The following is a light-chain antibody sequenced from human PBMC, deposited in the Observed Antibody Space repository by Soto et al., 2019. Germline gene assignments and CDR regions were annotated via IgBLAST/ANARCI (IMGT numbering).Light chain of an antibody. CDR1: QSVSTRS. CDR3: QQYGSSPRT. J-gene: IGKJ1*01. CDR2: GAS. V-gene: IGKV3-20*01. Sequence: EIVLTQSPGTLSLSPGERATLSCRASQSVSTRSLAWYQQKPGQAPRLLISGASSRAADIPDRFSGSGSGTDFTLTISRLEPEDFAVYYCQQYGSSPRTFGQGTKVE.